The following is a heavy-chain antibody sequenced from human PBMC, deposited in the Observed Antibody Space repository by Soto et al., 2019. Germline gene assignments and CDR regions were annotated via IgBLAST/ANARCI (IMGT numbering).Heavy chain of an antibody. V-gene: IGHV3-15*01. CDR1: GFTFSNAW. CDR2: IKSKTDGGTT. J-gene: IGHJ5*02. D-gene: IGHD3-10*01. Sequence: SGGSLRLSCAASGFTFSNAWMSWVRQAPGKGLEWVGRIKSKTDGGTTDYAAPVKGRFTIARDDSKNTLYLQVNSLKTEDTAVYYCTTVARAMVRDRPVTGGFEPWGQGTLVTVSS. CDR3: TTVARAMVRDRPVTGGFEP.